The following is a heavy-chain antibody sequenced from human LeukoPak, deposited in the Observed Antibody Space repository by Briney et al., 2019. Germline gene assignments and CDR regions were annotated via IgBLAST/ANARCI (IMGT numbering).Heavy chain of an antibody. CDR1: GFTFDDYG. CDR3: ARGFDGNFDY. D-gene: IGHD3-9*01. CDR2: INWNGDNT. V-gene: IGHV3-20*04. J-gene: IGHJ4*02. Sequence: GGSLRLSCAASGFTFDDYGMSWVRQAPGKGLEWVSGINWNGDNTDYADSVKGRFTISRDNAKNSLYLQMNSLRAEDTALYYCARGFDGNFDYWGQGTLVTVSA.